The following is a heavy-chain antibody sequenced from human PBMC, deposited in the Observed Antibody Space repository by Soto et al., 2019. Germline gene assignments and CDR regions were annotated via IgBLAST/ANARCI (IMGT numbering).Heavy chain of an antibody. D-gene: IGHD3-22*01. CDR1: GCSIRSSSYY. Sequence: SETLSLPGPVSGCSIRSSSYYWGWIRQPPGKGLEWIGSIYYSGSTYYNPSLKSRVTISVDTFKNQFSLKLSSVTAADTAVYYCASLTYYYDSSGYYNWYFDLWGRGTLVTVSS. CDR2: IYYSGST. J-gene: IGHJ2*01. V-gene: IGHV4-39*01. CDR3: ASLTYYYDSSGYYNWYFDL.